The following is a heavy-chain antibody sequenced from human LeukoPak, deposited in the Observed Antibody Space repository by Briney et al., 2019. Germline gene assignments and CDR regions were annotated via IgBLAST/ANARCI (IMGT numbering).Heavy chain of an antibody. CDR3: ASLDTAKQPLANH. V-gene: IGHV3-7*03. CDR1: GLTVSNHW. J-gene: IGHJ5*02. Sequence: PGGSRRLSCVASGLTVSNHWMSRVRQAPGKGLEWVANIREERGQEYYVDSVKGRFTISKNSAKNSLYLQMNTLRVEDTAMYYCASLDTAKQPLANHWGQGTLVTVSS. CDR2: IREERGQE. D-gene: IGHD5-18*01.